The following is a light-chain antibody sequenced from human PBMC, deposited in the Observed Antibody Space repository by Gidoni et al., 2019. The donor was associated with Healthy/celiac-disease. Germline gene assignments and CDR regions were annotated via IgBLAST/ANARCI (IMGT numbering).Light chain of an antibody. CDR1: QGISSW. CDR3: QQANSFPLT. J-gene: IGKJ5*01. CDR2: APP. Sequence: DIQLTPSPSAVSASVGDSVTVTCRASQGISSWLAWSQQKPGKAPKLLIYAPPSLQLGAPSSFSGSGSGTDFTLTFSSLQPEDLATYYCQQANSFPLTFGQGTRLEIK. V-gene: IGKV1D-12*01.